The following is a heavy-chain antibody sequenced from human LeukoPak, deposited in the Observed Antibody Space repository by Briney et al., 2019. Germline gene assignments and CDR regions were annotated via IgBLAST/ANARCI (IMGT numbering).Heavy chain of an antibody. V-gene: IGHV3-74*01. D-gene: IGHD1-26*01. Sequence: GGSLRLSCAASGFTFSRYWMHWVRHAPGKGLVWVSCIKSDGSSTSTVDSAKGRFTISRDNAKNTVYLQMNSLRAEDTAVYYCVRDNRSYNFDYWGQGTLVTVSS. CDR1: GFTFSRYW. CDR3: VRDNRSYNFDY. J-gene: IGHJ4*02. CDR2: IKSDGSST.